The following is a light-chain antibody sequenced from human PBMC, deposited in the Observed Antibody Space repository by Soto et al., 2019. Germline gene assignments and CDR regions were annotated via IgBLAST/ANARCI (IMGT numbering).Light chain of an antibody. Sequence: EIVLTQSPATLSLSPGESATLSCRASQSVNNYLAWFQQKPGQAPRLLIYGASSRATGIPDRFSGSGSGTDFTLTISRPEPEDFAVYYCQQYGSSPRTFGQGTKVDIK. CDR3: QQYGSSPRT. J-gene: IGKJ1*01. CDR2: GAS. V-gene: IGKV3-20*01. CDR1: QSVNNY.